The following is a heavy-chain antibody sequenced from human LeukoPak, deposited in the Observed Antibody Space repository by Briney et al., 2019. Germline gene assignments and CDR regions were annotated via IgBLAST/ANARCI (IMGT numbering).Heavy chain of an antibody. D-gene: IGHD6-19*01. CDR2: ISSSSSYI. V-gene: IGHV3-21*01. CDR3: ARVPPGAIAVAGNEIDY. J-gene: IGHJ4*02. CDR1: GFTFSSYS. Sequence: GGSLRLSCAASGFTFSSYSMNWVRQAQGKGLEWVSSISSSSSYIYYADSVKGRFTISRDNAKNSLYLQMNSLRAEDTAVYYCARVPPGAIAVAGNEIDYWGQGTLVTVS.